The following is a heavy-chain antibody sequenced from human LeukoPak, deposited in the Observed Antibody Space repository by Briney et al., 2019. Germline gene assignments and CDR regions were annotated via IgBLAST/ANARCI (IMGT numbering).Heavy chain of an antibody. D-gene: IGHD3-22*01. CDR2: IRYDGSNK. CDR3: ARSYYYDSGHTVDY. J-gene: IGHJ4*02. Sequence: PGGSLRLSCAASGFTFSSYGMHWVRQAPGKGLEWVAVIRYDGSNKYYADSVKGRFTISRDNSKNTLYLQMNSLRAEDTAVYYCARSYYYDSGHTVDYWGQGTLVTVSS. CDR1: GFTFSSYG. V-gene: IGHV3-33*01.